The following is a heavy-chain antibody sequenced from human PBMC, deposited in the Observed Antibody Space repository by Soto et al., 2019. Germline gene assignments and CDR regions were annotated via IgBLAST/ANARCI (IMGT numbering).Heavy chain of an antibody. CDR1: GFTFTTAW. J-gene: IGHJ4*02. CDR3: ATDLPTAGAGEFDY. CDR2: IKTKTEGEAT. V-gene: IGHV3-15*01. D-gene: IGHD6-19*01. Sequence: PGGSLRLSCAASGFTFTTAWMIWVRQAPGKGLEWVGHIKTKTEGEATNYATPVKGRFSISRDDSTNTQSLQMNSLKSEDTAVYYCATDLPTAGAGEFDYWGPGTMVTVYS.